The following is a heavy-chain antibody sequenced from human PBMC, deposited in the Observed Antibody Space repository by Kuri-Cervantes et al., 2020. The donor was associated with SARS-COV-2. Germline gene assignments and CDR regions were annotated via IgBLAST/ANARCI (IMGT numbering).Heavy chain of an antibody. CDR1: GFIFGDYA. J-gene: IGHJ6*03. V-gene: IGHV3-30*04. CDR2: IWYDGRNT. CDR3: ARNHSMDV. Sequence: GGSLRLSCEASGFIFGDYAIDWVRQAPGKGLEWVAVIWYDGRNTYYTGSVKGRFTISRDNSKNMLYLEVNSLRAEDTAVYYCARNHSMDVWGTGTAVTVSS.